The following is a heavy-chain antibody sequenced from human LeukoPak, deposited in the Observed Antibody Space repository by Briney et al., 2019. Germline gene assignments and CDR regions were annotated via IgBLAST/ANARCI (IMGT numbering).Heavy chain of an antibody. CDR3: ARDYDFWSGYRYGMDV. V-gene: IGHV3-74*01. Sequence: PGGSLRLSCAASGFXFNNYWIHWVRQAPGKGLVWVSRINSDGSSTTYADSVKGRFTISRDNAKNTLYLQMNSLRAEDTAVYHCARDYDFWSGYRYGMDVWGQGTTVTVSS. CDR1: GFXFNNYW. CDR2: INSDGSST. D-gene: IGHD3-3*01. J-gene: IGHJ6*02.